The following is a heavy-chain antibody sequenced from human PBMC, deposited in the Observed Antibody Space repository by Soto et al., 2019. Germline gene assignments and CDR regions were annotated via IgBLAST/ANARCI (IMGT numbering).Heavy chain of an antibody. CDR2: ILPIFGSP. D-gene: IGHD2-2*01. Sequence: GASVKVSCKASGGNFRRYAISWVRQAPGQGLEWMGGILPIFGSPSHAQKFRDRVTITADESTSTAYLELTSLTSEDTAIYYCVFGDCTSSSCSYYFYGLDVRGQGTTVTVSS. CDR1: GGNFRRYA. V-gene: IGHV1-69*13. CDR3: VFGDCTSSSCSYYFYGLDV. J-gene: IGHJ6*02.